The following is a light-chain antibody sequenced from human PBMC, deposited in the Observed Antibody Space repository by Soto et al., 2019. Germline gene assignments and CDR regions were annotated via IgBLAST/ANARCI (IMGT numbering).Light chain of an antibody. CDR3: QQYDSYSRT. V-gene: IGKV1-5*01. J-gene: IGKJ1*01. CDR2: DAS. Sequence: DIPMTQSPSTLSASVGDRVTITCRASQSISTWLAWYQHKPGRAPRLLICDASSLESGVPSRFSGSGSGTEFTLTISGLQPDDFGTYYCQQYDSYSRTFGQGTKVEIK. CDR1: QSISTW.